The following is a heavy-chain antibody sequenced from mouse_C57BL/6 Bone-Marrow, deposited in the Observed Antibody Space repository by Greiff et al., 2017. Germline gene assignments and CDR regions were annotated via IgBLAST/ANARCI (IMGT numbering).Heavy chain of an antibody. CDR2: LSPGSGST. J-gene: IGHJ3*01. D-gene: IGHD1-1*01. CDR3: ARGRRSSPFAY. V-gene: IGHV1-55*01. Sequence: QVQLQQPGAELVKPGASVKMSCKASGYTFTSYWITWVKQRPGQGLAWIGDLSPGSGSTNYNEKFKSKATLTVDTSASTAYMQLSSLTSEDSSFYYCARGRRSSPFAYWGQGTLVTVSA. CDR1: GYTFTSYW.